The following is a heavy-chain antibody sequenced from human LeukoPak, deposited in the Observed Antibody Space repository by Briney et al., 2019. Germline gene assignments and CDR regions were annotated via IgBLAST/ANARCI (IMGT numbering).Heavy chain of an antibody. V-gene: IGHV3-7*01. CDR2: IKQDGSEK. D-gene: IGHD1-26*01. CDR3: ARDHGGGSYGLFDY. J-gene: IGHJ4*02. Sequence: PGGSLRLSCAASGFTFSTYWMSWVRQAPGKGLEWVANIKQDGSEKYYVDSVKGRFTISRDNAKNSLYLQMNSLRAEDTAVYYCARDHGGGSYGLFDYWGQGILVTVSS. CDR1: GFTFSTYW.